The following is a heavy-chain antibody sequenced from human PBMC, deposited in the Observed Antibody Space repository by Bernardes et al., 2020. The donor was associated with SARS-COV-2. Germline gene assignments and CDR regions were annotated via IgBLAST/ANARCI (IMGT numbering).Heavy chain of an antibody. CDR1: GFTVSSNY. CDR2: IYSGGST. CDR3: ARFYGAYYYYYGMDV. Sequence: GGSLRLSCAASGFTVSSNYMSWVRQAPGKGLEWVSVIYSGGSTYYADSVKGRFTISRDNSKNTLYLQMNSLRAEDTAVYYCARFYGAYYYYYGMDVWGQGTTVTVSS. J-gene: IGHJ6*02. D-gene: IGHD4-17*01. V-gene: IGHV3-53*01.